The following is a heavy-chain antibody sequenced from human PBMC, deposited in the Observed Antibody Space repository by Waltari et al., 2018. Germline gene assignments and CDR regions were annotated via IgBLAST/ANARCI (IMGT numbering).Heavy chain of an antibody. CDR1: GFTFSSYA. J-gene: IGHJ4*02. CDR2: ISGSGGST. Sequence: EVQLVESGGGLVQPGGSLRLSCAASGFTFSSYAMSWVRQAPGKGREWVSAISGSGGSTYYADSVKGRFTISRDNSKNTLYLQMNSLRAEDTAVYYCAKGKYYDSSGYSGTLTPFDYWGQGTLVTVSS. D-gene: IGHD3-22*01. CDR3: AKGKYYDSSGYSGTLTPFDY. V-gene: IGHV3-23*04.